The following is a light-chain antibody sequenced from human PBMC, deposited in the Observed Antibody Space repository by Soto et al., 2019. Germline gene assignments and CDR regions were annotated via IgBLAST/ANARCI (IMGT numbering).Light chain of an antibody. Sequence: EIVMTQSPATLSVSPGERATLSCRASQSVSGNLAWYEQKFDQAPRLLIYGASTRVTGIPARFSGSGSGTEFTLTISSLQSEDFAVYYCQQYNKWPLTFGGGTKVESK. J-gene: IGKJ4*01. V-gene: IGKV3-15*01. CDR2: GAS. CDR3: QQYNKWPLT. CDR1: QSVSGN.